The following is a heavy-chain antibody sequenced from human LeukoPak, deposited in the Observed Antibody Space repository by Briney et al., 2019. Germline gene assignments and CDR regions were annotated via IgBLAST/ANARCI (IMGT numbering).Heavy chain of an antibody. V-gene: IGHV4-31*03. CDR1: GGSISSGGYY. Sequence: SETLSLTCTVSGGSISSGGYYCSWIRQHPGKGLEWIGYIYYSGSTYYNPSLKSRFTISVDTSKDQSSLQLSSVTAADTAVYYCARGEYRRSWCDYWAQGTLVRVS. CDR3: ARGEYRRSWCDY. D-gene: IGHD6-13*01. CDR2: IYYSGST. J-gene: IGHJ4*02.